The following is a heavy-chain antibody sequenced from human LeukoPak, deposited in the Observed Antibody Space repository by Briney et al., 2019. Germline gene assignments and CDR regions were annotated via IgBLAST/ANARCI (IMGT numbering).Heavy chain of an antibody. D-gene: IGHD3-10*01. CDR3: ARDFVPRGSGSYYLY. Sequence: SETLSLTCTVSGGSISTSTYYWGWIRQPPGKGLEWIGSIYHSGSTYYNPSLKSRVTISVDTSKNQFSLKLSSVTAADTAVYYCARDFVPRGSGSYYLYWGQGTLVTVSS. CDR2: IYHSGST. J-gene: IGHJ4*02. CDR1: GGSISTSTYY. V-gene: IGHV4-39*07.